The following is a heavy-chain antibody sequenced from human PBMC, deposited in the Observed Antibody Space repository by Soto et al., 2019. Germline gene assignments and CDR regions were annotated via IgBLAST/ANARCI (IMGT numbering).Heavy chain of an antibody. CDR3: AQDWYEDY. V-gene: IGHV3-23*01. CDR2: INSAGTT. D-gene: IGHD6-13*01. J-gene: IGHJ4*02. Sequence: EVQLLESVGGLVQTGGSLRLACAASGFTFTTYAMPWFRQAPGKGLEWVSAINSAGTTYYADSVKGRFTISRDNAKNTLYLQMNGLRAEDTAVYYCAQDWYEDYWGQGTLVTVSS. CDR1: GFTFTTYA.